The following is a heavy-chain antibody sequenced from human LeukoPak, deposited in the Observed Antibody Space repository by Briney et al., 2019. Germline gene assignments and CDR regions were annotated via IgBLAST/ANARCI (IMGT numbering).Heavy chain of an antibody. J-gene: IGHJ3*02. CDR3: TRILLKWELPGSDAFDI. CDR2: IRSKAYGATT. V-gene: IGHV3-49*04. D-gene: IGHD1-26*01. Sequence: GGSLRLSCIPSGFTFGDYGLSWVRQAPGKGLEWVGFIRSKAYGATTEYAASLKDRFTISRDDSKSIAYLQVNSLKTEDTAVYYCTRILLKWELPGSDAFDIWGEGTMVTVSS. CDR1: GFTFGDYG.